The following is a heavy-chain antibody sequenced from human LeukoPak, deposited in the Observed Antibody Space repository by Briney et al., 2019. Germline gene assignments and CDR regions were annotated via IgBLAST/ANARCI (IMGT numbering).Heavy chain of an antibody. CDR1: GGSISSSSYY. V-gene: IGHV4-39*07. J-gene: IGHJ2*01. CDR3: ASLTNTTGYIPWYFDL. Sequence: SETLSLTCTVSGGSISSSSYYWGWIRQPPGKGLEWIGSIYYSGSTYYNPSLKSRVTISVDTSKNQFSLKLSSVTAADTAVYYCASLTNTTGYIPWYFDLWGRGTLVTVSS. CDR2: IYYSGST. D-gene: IGHD3-9*01.